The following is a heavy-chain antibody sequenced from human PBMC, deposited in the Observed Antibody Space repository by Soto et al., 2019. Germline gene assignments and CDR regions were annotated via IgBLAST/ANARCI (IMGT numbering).Heavy chain of an antibody. V-gene: IGHV4-59*02. CDR1: GASVINDY. D-gene: IGHD1-26*01. Sequence: QVQLQESGPGVVKPSETLSLTCTVTGASVINDYWNWIRQPPGKGLVWIGFVYDSGSTSYNSSLKSRLTISVDTSKNQFSLKLSSVTAADTAVYYCVRQVGATGSYSYAVWGQGTMVTVSS. J-gene: IGHJ3*01. CDR2: VYDSGST. CDR3: VRQVGATGSYSYAV.